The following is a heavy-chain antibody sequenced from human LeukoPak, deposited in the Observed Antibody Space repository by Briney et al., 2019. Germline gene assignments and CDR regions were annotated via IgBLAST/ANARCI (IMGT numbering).Heavy chain of an antibody. Sequence: ASVKVSCKASGYTFTGYYMHWVRQAPGQGLEWMGWINPNGGGTNYAQKFQGRVTMTRDTSISTAYMELSRLRSDDTAVYYCARAGAGDPRSYFDYWGQGTLVTVSS. CDR1: GYTFTGYY. CDR3: ARAGAGDPRSYFDY. V-gene: IGHV1-2*02. CDR2: INPNGGGT. J-gene: IGHJ4*01. D-gene: IGHD7-27*01.